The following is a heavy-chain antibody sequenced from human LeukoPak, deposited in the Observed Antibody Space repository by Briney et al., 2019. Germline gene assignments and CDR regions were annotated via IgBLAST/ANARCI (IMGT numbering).Heavy chain of an antibody. J-gene: IGHJ4*02. CDR3: ARPSPSSGWYGALDY. D-gene: IGHD6-19*01. CDR2: IYYSGST. Sequence: SETLSLTCTVSGVSISSSSYYWGWLRQPPGKGLEWIGSIYYSGSTYYNPSLKSRVTISVDTSKNQFSLKLSSVTAADTAVYYCARPSPSSGWYGALDYWGQGTLVTVSS. CDR1: GVSISSSSYY. V-gene: IGHV4-39*01.